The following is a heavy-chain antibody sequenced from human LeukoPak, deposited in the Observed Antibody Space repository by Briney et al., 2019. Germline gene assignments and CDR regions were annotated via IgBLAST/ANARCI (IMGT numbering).Heavy chain of an antibody. CDR1: GFTFTRFN. V-gene: IGHV3-21*06. CDR2: ITTSGTYI. CDR3: ARPFYYDTNGGEGMDV. Sequence: GGSLRLSCAASGFTFTRFNMNWVRQAPGKGLELVPSITTSGTYIYYADSVQGRFTISRDNAKNSLYLQMNGLRAEDTAVYYCARPFYYDTNGGEGMDVWGQGTTVTVSS. D-gene: IGHD2-8*01. J-gene: IGHJ6*02.